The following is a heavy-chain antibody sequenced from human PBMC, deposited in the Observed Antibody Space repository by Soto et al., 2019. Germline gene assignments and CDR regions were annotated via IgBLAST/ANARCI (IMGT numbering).Heavy chain of an antibody. D-gene: IGHD6-13*01. CDR2: IYYSGST. V-gene: IGHV4-61*01. J-gene: IGHJ5*02. CDR3: ARDGGIAAAGRGNWFDP. Sequence: SETLSLTCTVSGGSVSSGSYYWTWIRQPPGKGLEWIGYIYYSGSTNYNPSLKSRVTISVDTSKNQFSLKLSSVTAADTAAYYCARDGGIAAAGRGNWFDPWGQGTLVTVSS. CDR1: GGSVSSGSYY.